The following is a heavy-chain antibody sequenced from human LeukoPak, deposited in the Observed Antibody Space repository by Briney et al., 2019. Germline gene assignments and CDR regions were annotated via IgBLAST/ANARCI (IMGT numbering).Heavy chain of an antibody. Sequence: ASVKVSCKASGYTFTGHYMHWVRQAPGQGLEWMGGINPNNGGTNYAQKFQGRVTISADKSISTAYLQWGSLRASDSAMYYCACRKFSSPWSGPWGQGTLVTVSS. CDR1: GYTFTGHY. CDR3: ACRKFSSPWSGP. J-gene: IGHJ5*02. V-gene: IGHV1-2*02. D-gene: IGHD1-14*01. CDR2: INPNNGGT.